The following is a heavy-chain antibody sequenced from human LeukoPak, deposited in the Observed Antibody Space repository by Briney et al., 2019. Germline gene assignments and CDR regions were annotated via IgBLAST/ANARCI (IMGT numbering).Heavy chain of an antibody. Sequence: GGSLRLSCATSGFTFSSHWMTWVRQAPGKGLEWVAIIQLDGGQKYYVDSVKGRFTISRDNAKNSLYLQMNSLRVEDTAIYYCVRDKVDKAWTGSLFVYWGQGTLVTVSS. CDR2: IQLDGGQK. CDR3: VRDKVDKAWTGSLFVY. CDR1: GFTFSSHW. J-gene: IGHJ4*02. D-gene: IGHD1-1*01. V-gene: IGHV3-7*01.